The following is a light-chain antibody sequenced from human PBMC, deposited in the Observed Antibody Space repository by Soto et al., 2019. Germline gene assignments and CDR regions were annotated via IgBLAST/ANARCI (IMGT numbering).Light chain of an antibody. CDR1: QSISNY. Sequence: EIVMTQSPATLSLSPGERATLSCRASQSISNYLAWYQQKPGQAPRLLIYDASNRATGIPARFSGSGSGTDFTLTISSLEPEDLAVYYCQQRSIWVTFGGGTKVELK. V-gene: IGKV3-11*01. CDR2: DAS. J-gene: IGKJ4*01. CDR3: QQRSIWVT.